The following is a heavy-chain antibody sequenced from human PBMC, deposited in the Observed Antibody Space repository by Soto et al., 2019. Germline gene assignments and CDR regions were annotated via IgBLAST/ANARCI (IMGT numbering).Heavy chain of an antibody. Sequence: ASVKVSCKASGYSFTTYGMNWVPQAPGQGLEWMGWFNTYTGNPTYAQGFTGRFVFSMDTSASTAYLQMNSLRAEDTAVYYCARDKRDLRFLEWSYYFDFWGQGTLVTVSS. CDR2: FNTYTGNP. V-gene: IGHV7-4-1*02. J-gene: IGHJ4*02. D-gene: IGHD3-3*01. CDR1: GYSFTTYG. CDR3: ARDKRDLRFLEWSYYFDF.